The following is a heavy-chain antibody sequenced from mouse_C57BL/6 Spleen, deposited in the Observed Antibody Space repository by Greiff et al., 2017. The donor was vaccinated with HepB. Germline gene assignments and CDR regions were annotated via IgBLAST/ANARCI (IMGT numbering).Heavy chain of an antibody. Sequence: VQLQQSGAELARPGASVKLSCKASGHTFTSYGISWVKQRTGQGLEWIGEIYPRSGNPYYNEKFKGKDTLTADKSSSTAYMELRSLTSEDSAVFFCARLGATTEAWFAYWGQGTLVTVSA. CDR1: GHTFTSYG. CDR2: IYPRSGNP. V-gene: IGHV1-81*01. D-gene: IGHD1-1*01. CDR3: ARLGATTEAWFAY. J-gene: IGHJ3*01.